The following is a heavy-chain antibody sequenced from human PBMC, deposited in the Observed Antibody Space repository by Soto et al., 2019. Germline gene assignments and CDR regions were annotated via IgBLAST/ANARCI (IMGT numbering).Heavy chain of an antibody. Sequence: QVQLRESGPGLVRPSETLFLTCTVSGDSIRNYYWNWIRQPPGKGLEWVGRFHYSGNTNYNPSLKSRVSISADTAMNECSLSLHSVAAASTADYYCVGEGGLLISGVVWGQGVRVNVAS. J-gene: IGHJ4*02. CDR3: VGEGGLLISGVV. CDR2: FHYSGNT. CDR1: GDSIRNYY. V-gene: IGHV4-59*01. D-gene: IGHD3-3*01.